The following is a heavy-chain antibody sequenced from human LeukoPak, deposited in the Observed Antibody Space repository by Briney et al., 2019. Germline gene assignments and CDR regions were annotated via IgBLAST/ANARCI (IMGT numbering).Heavy chain of an antibody. CDR2: IRAYNGNK. D-gene: IGHD2-15*01. J-gene: IGHJ4*02. V-gene: IGHV1-18*01. Sequence: ASVTVSCKASGYTFTNYVISWVRQAPGQGLEWVGWIRAYNGNKNYAQKLQGRVTMTRDTSTNTAYMELRSLRSDDTAVYYCASGYCSGGSCYSLLDYWGQGTLVIVSS. CDR1: GYTFTNYV. CDR3: ASGYCSGGSCYSLLDY.